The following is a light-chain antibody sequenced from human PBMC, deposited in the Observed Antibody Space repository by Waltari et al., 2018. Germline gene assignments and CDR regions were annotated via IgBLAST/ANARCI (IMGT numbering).Light chain of an antibody. V-gene: IGKV3-11*01. J-gene: IGKJ4*01. Sequence: EIVLTQSPATLSLSPGERATLSCRASHSIANYLAWYQQRPGQAPRLLIYDTSNRATGIPDRFSGSGYETDFTLTISSLEPEDFGVYYCQQRSNWPLTFGGGTKVEIK. CDR2: DTS. CDR3: QQRSNWPLT. CDR1: HSIANY.